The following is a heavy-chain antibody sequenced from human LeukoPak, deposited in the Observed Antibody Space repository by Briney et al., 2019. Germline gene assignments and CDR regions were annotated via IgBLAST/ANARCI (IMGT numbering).Heavy chain of an antibody. Sequence: ASVKVSCKASGYSFSNFGINWVRQVPGQGLEWVGWISASNGLTNYAQMFQGRVTMTRDTSISTAYMELSRLRSDDTAVYYCARVRYRLAETYIDYWGQGTLVTVSS. J-gene: IGHJ4*02. D-gene: IGHD3-16*01. CDR3: ARVRYRLAETYIDY. CDR1: GYSFSNFG. V-gene: IGHV1-18*01. CDR2: ISASNGLT.